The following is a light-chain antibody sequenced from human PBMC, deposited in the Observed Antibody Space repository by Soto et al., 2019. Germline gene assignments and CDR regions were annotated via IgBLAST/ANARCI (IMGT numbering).Light chain of an antibody. Sequence: QSVLTQPASVSGSPGQSITISCTGTSSVVGAYDYVSWYQQHPDRAPRLVIYEVSNRPSGVSNRFSGSKSVNTATLTISGLQAEDEADYYCASHTTTNTRVFGTGTKSPS. J-gene: IGLJ1*01. V-gene: IGLV2-14*03. CDR2: EVS. CDR3: ASHTTTNTRV. CDR1: SSVVGAYDY.